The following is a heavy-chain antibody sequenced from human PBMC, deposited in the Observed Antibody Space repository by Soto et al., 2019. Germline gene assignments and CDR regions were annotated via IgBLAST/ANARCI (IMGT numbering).Heavy chain of an antibody. CDR2: IYYSGST. D-gene: IGHD2-15*01. J-gene: IGHJ5*02. CDR1: GGSISSGDYY. V-gene: IGHV4-30-4*01. CDR3: ATLPSRIEVTVHPIPT. Sequence: SETLSLTCTVSGGSISSGDYYWSWIRQPPGKGLGWIGSIYYSGSTYYNPSLKSRVTISVDTSKNQFSLKLSSVTAADTAVYYCATLPSRIEVTVHPIPTWGQRTLVAVSS.